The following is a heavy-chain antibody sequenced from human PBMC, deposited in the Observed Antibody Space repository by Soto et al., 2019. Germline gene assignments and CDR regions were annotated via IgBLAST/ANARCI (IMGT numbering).Heavy chain of an antibody. CDR3: ARASVVVVDGFDY. J-gene: IGHJ4*02. V-gene: IGHV3-48*03. D-gene: IGHD2-15*01. CDR1: GLTFSSSD. Sequence: PRGSLRLSGAASGLTFSSSDMPWVRQAPGKGLEWVSYISTSGGTVYYSDSVKGRFTISRDNAKNSLYLQMNSLRAEDTAVYYCARASVVVVDGFDYWGQGTLVTVSS. CDR2: ISTSGGTV.